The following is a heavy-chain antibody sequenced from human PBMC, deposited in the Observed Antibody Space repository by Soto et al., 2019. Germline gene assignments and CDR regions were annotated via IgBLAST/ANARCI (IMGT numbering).Heavy chain of an antibody. V-gene: IGHV4-34*01. Sequence: SETLSLTCAVYGGSVNGYYWNWIRQPPGTGLEWIGEINHTGGTHYNPSLKSRVTLSVDTSKNQFSLRLSSVTAADTAIYYCATRITVFGLLIPPFDPWGQGTQVTVSS. J-gene: IGHJ5*02. CDR1: GGSVNGYY. D-gene: IGHD3-3*01. CDR3: ATRITVFGLLIPPFDP. CDR2: INHTGGT.